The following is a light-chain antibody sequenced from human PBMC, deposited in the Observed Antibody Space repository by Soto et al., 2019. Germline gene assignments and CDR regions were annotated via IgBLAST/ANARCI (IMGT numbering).Light chain of an antibody. CDR3: QTWGTGIQV. Sequence: QPVLTQSPSASASLGASVKLTCTLSSGHCSYAIAWHQQQPEKGPRYLMKVNSDGSHIKGDGIPARFSGSSSGAERYLTISSLQSEDEADYYCQTWGTGIQVFGGGTKLTVL. J-gene: IGLJ3*02. V-gene: IGLV4-69*01. CDR1: SGHCSYA. CDR2: VNSDGSH.